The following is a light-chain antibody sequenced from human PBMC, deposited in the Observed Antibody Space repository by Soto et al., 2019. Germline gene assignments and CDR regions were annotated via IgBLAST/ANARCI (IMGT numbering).Light chain of an antibody. Sequence: EIVLTQSPAILSVSPGERATLSCRASQSISRSLAWYQQKPGQAPRLLIYGASSRATGIPDRFSGSGSGTDFTLTISRLEPEDFALYYCQQYGGSPRTFGQGTK. CDR1: QSISRS. CDR2: GAS. J-gene: IGKJ1*01. CDR3: QQYGGSPRT. V-gene: IGKV3-20*01.